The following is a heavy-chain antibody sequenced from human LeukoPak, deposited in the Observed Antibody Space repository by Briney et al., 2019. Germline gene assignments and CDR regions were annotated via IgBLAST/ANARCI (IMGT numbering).Heavy chain of an antibody. CDR3: ARDHWGDPRARTFDY. CDR2: IIPIFGTA. V-gene: IGHV1-69*13. J-gene: IGHJ4*02. Sequence: SVKVSCKASGGTFSSYAISWVRQAPGQGLEWMGGIIPIFGTANYAQKFQGRVTITADESTSTAYMELSSLRSEDTAVYYCARDHWGDPRARTFDYWGQGTLVTVPS. CDR1: GGTFSSYA. D-gene: IGHD1-26*01.